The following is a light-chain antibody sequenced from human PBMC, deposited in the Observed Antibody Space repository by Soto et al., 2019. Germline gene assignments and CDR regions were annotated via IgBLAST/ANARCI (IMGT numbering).Light chain of an antibody. Sequence: EIVMTQSPATLSVSPGERATLSCRASQSVSSNLAWYQQKPGQAPRLLIYGASTRATGVPARFSGSGSGTEFTLTNSSLQSEDCAVYYCHQYNNWPVTFGGGPKVEIK. CDR3: HQYNNWPVT. CDR1: QSVSSN. CDR2: GAS. V-gene: IGKV3-15*01. J-gene: IGKJ4*01.